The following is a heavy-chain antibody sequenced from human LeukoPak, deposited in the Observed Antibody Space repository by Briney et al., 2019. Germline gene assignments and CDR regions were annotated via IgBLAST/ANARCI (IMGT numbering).Heavy chain of an antibody. Sequence: PSETLSLTCTVSGGSVSSYYWSWIRQPPGKGLEWIGYIYYSGSTNYNPSLKSRVTISVDTSKNQFSLKLSSVPAADTAVYYCARALEAVRGPGTGYFDLWGRGTLVTVSS. CDR2: IYYSGST. CDR1: GGSVSSYY. V-gene: IGHV4-59*02. J-gene: IGHJ2*01. D-gene: IGHD3-3*01. CDR3: ARALEAVRGPGTGYFDL.